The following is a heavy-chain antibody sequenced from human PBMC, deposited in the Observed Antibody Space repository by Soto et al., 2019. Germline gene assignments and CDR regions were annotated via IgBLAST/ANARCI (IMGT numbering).Heavy chain of an antibody. D-gene: IGHD3-10*01. Sequence: SETLSLTCTVPGGSISSSSYYWGWIRQPPGKGLEWIGSIYYSGSTYYNPSLKSRVTISVDTSKNQFSLKLSSVTAADTAVYYCASRTTYYYGSGSYPLPFDYWGQGTLVTVSS. J-gene: IGHJ4*02. V-gene: IGHV4-39*01. CDR2: IYYSGST. CDR1: GGSISSSSYY. CDR3: ASRTTYYYGSGSYPLPFDY.